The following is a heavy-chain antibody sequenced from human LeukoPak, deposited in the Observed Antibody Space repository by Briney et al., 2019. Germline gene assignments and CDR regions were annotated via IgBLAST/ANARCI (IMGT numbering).Heavy chain of an antibody. Sequence: SETLSLTCTVSGGSISSYYWSWIRQPPGKGLEWIGYIYYSGSTNYNPSLKSRVTISVDTTKNQFSLKLSSVTAADTAVYYCAREVDCSGGSCYHFDYWGQGTLVTVSS. CDR3: AREVDCSGGSCYHFDY. CDR1: GGSISSYY. D-gene: IGHD2-15*01. CDR2: IYYSGST. V-gene: IGHV4-59*01. J-gene: IGHJ4*02.